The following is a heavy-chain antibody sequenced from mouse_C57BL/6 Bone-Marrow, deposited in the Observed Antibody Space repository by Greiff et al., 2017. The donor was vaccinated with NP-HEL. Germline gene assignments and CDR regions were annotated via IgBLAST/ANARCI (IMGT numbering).Heavy chain of an antibody. Sequence: QVHVKQPGAELVKPGASVKLSCKASGYTFTSYWMHWVKQRPGRGLEWIGRIDPNSGGTKYNEKFKSKATLTVDKPSSTAYMQLSSLTSEDSAVYYCARGGPTVVANFDYWGQGTTLTVSS. CDR3: ARGGPTVVANFDY. D-gene: IGHD1-1*01. V-gene: IGHV1-72*01. CDR1: GYTFTSYW. CDR2: IDPNSGGT. J-gene: IGHJ2*01.